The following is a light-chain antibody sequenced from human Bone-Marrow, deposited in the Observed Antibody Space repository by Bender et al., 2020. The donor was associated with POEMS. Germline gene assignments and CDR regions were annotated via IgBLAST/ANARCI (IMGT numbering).Light chain of an antibody. J-gene: IGLJ2*01. CDR1: DLGDKY. V-gene: IGLV3-1*01. CDR2: QDT. Sequence: SYEVTQPPSVSVSPGQTVSITCSGDDLGDKYVAWYQQKPGQSPVLVIYQDTKRPSGIPERFSGSNSENTATLTLSGTQALDEADYYCQAWDTYSVIFGGGTKLTVL. CDR3: QAWDTYSVI.